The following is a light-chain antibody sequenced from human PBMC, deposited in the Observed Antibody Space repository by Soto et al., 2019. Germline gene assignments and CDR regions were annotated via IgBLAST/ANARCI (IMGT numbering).Light chain of an antibody. CDR3: CSYAGRTTPYV. J-gene: IGLJ1*01. CDR1: SSDVGSYNL. Sequence: QSALTQPASVSESPGQSITISCTGTSSDVGSYNLVSWYQHHPGKAHKLMIYEVSERPSGVSNRFTGSKSGNTASLTISGLQAEDEADYYCCSYAGRTTPYVFGTGTKVTVL. V-gene: IGLV2-23*02. CDR2: EVS.